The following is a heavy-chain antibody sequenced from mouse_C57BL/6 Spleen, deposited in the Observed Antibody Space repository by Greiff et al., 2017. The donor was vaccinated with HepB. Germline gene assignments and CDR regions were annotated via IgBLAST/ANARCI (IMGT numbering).Heavy chain of an antibody. CDR1: GYTFTSYW. D-gene: IGHD2-3*01. V-gene: IGHV1-69*01. CDR3: ARRNCDGYYFAY. CDR2: FDPSDSYT. Sequence: QVQLKQPGAELVMPGASVKLSCKASGYTFTSYWMHWVKQRPGQGLEWIGEFDPSDSYTNYNQKFKGKSTLTVDKSSSTAYMQLSSLTSEDSAVYYCARRNCDGYYFAYWGQGTLVTVSA. J-gene: IGHJ3*01.